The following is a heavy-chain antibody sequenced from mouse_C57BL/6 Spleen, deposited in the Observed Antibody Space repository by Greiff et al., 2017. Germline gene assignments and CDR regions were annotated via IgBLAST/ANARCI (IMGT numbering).Heavy chain of an antibody. J-gene: IGHJ2*01. V-gene: IGHV1-85*01. CDR3: ARARQLRLPGFYFDY. Sequence: VKLQESGPELVKPGASVKLSCKASGYTFTSYDINWVKQRPGQGLEWIGWIYPRDGSTKYNEKFKGKATLTVDTSSSTAYMELHSLTSEDSAVYFCARARQLRLPGFYFDYWGQGTTLTVSS. D-gene: IGHD3-2*02. CDR1: GYTFTSYD. CDR2: IYPRDGST.